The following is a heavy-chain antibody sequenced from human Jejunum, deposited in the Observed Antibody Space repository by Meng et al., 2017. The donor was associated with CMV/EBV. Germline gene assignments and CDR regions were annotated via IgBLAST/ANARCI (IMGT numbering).Heavy chain of an antibody. J-gene: IGHJ4*02. Sequence: LEGPVLTLVQPPPTLTLTFSFSGFSPSTSGEGVGWIRQPPGKALEWLALIYRGDDKRYSPSLNSRLTIAKDTSKNEVVLTLTNMGPIDTGTYYCAHFVGGYYPSRPDYWGQGTLVTVSS. D-gene: IGHD1-26*01. CDR1: GFSPSTSGEG. CDR2: IYRGDDK. V-gene: IGHV2-5*02. CDR3: AHFVGGYYPSRPDY.